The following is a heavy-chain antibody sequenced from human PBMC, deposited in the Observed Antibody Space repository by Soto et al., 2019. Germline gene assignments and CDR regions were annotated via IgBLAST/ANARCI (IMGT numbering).Heavy chain of an antibody. CDR1: GYTFTNYG. D-gene: IGHD6-6*01. CDR3: ARVLQLVGYFYYYMDV. V-gene: IGHV1-18*01. CDR2: ISAYNGNT. Sequence: GQLLQSGADVKKHGASVKVSCKASGYTFTNYGSTWVRQAPGQGFEWTGWISAYNGNTHYTQRLQGRVTMTTDTSTSTAYMELRGLRSDDTAVYYCARVLQLVGYFYYYMDVWGKGTTVTVSS. J-gene: IGHJ6*03.